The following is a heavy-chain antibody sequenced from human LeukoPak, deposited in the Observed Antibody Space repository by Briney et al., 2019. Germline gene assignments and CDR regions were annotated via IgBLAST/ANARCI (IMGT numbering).Heavy chain of an antibody. CDR1: GFTFDDYG. V-gene: IGHV3-20*04. CDR3: ARPIVGATSDAFDI. J-gene: IGHJ3*02. CDR2: INWNGGST. D-gene: IGHD1-26*01. Sequence: GGSLRLSCAASGFTFDDYGMSWFRQAPGKGLEWVSGINWNGGSTGYADSVKGRFTISRDNAKNSLYLQMNSLRAEDTALYYCARPIVGATSDAFDIWGQGTMVTVSS.